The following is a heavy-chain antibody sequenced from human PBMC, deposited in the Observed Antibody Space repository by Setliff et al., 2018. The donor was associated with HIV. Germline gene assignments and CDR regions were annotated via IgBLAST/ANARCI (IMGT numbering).Heavy chain of an antibody. Sequence: ASVKVSCKVSGYTLTELSRHWVRQAPGKGLEWMGGFDPEDGETIYAQKFQGRVTMTEDISTDTAYMELRRLRSEDTAVYYCTGRSDYVWGSYRHAFDIWGQGTMVTVSS. CDR3: TGRSDYVWGSYRHAFDI. V-gene: IGHV1-24*01. CDR2: FDPEDGET. CDR1: GYTLTELS. D-gene: IGHD3-16*02. J-gene: IGHJ3*02.